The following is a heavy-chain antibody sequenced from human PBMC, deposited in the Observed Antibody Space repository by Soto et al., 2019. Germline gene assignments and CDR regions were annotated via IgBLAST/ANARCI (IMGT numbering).Heavy chain of an antibody. Sequence: QVQLQESGPGLVKPSQTLSLTCTVSGGSISSGGYYWSWIRQHPGKGLEWIGYIYYSGSTYYNSSLKSRVTISVDTSKNQFSLKLSSVTAADTAVYYCARDSKQQQRIDYWGQGTLVTVSS. CDR2: IYYSGST. D-gene: IGHD6-13*01. CDR3: ARDSKQQQRIDY. CDR1: GGSISSGGYY. J-gene: IGHJ4*02. V-gene: IGHV4-31*03.